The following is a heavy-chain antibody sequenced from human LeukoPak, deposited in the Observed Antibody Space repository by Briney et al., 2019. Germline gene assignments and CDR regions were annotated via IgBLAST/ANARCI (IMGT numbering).Heavy chain of an antibody. CDR3: ARDPSDWNYYFDY. D-gene: IGHD1-7*01. CDR2: ISSSGTTI. V-gene: IGHV3-48*03. CDR1: GFIFSSYE. Sequence: PGGSLRLSCAASGFIFSSYEMNWVRQAPGKGLEWVSYISSSGTTIYYADSVRGRFTISRYNAKNSLYLQMNNLRAEDTAVYFCARDPSDWNYYFDYWGQGTLVTVSS. J-gene: IGHJ4*02.